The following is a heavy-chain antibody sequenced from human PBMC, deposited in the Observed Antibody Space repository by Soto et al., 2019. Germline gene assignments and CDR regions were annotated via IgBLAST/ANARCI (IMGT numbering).Heavy chain of an antibody. CDR3: ARGHRSSGKIFDS. CDR2: IKSKSAGGTN. Sequence: EVQLVESGGGLVQPGGSVRLSCAASGFTFSNAWMSWVRQAPGKGLEWVGRIKSKSAGGTNEYDAQGKDRFTISRDDSKNTLYLHMNSLKIEDTAVYDCARGHRSSGKIFDSWGQGTLVTVSS. D-gene: IGHD3-22*01. J-gene: IGHJ4*02. V-gene: IGHV3-15*01. CDR1: GFTFSNAW.